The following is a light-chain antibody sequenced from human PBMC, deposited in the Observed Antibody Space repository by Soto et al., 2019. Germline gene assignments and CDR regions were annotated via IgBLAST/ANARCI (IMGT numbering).Light chain of an antibody. Sequence: EIVLTQSPGTLSLSPGERATLSCRASQRVGSNYLAWYQQKPGQAPRLLIYVTSSRATGIPDRFSGSGSGTAFTLTISKLEPEDSAVYYCQQYATSPLTFGGGTKVDI. V-gene: IGKV3-20*01. CDR3: QQYATSPLT. CDR1: QRVGSNY. CDR2: VTS. J-gene: IGKJ4*01.